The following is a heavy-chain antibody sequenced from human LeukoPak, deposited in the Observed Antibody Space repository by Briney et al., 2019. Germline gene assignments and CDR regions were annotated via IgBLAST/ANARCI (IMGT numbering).Heavy chain of an antibody. Sequence: SETLSLTCSVSGASISGGTYYWGWIRQPPGKGLEWIGSIYYTGSTYDNPSLKSRVTISVDTSKNQFSLKLSSVTAADTAVYYCARWAWVAVAGTFDYWGQGTLVTVSS. V-gene: IGHV4-39*07. CDR2: IYYTGST. J-gene: IGHJ4*02. CDR1: GASISGGTYY. CDR3: ARWAWVAVAGTFDY. D-gene: IGHD6-19*01.